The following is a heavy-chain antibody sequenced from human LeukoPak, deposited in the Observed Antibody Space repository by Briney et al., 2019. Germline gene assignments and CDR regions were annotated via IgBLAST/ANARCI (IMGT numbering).Heavy chain of an antibody. J-gene: IGHJ3*02. V-gene: IGHV4-34*01. CDR2: INHSGST. D-gene: IGHD6-13*01. CDR1: GGSFSGYY. CDR3: ARSRSPRAFDI. Sequence: SETLSLTCAVYGGSFSGYYWSWIRQPPGKGLEWIGEINHSGSTNYNPSLKSRVTISVDKSKNQFSLKLSSVTAADTAVYYCARSRSPRAFDIWGQGTMVTVSS.